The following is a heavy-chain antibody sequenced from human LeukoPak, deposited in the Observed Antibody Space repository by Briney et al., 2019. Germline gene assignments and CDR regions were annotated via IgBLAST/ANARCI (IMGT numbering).Heavy chain of an antibody. Sequence: GGSLRLSCAASGFTFSTYWMHWVRQAPGKGLVWVSRINGDESSTNYADFVKGRFTISRDNAKKTLYLQMNSLRAEDTAVYYCVRDGGVSGYDLLDYWGQGTLVTVSS. CDR1: GFTFSTYW. V-gene: IGHV3-74*01. CDR3: VRDGGVSGYDLLDY. D-gene: IGHD5-12*01. CDR2: INGDESST. J-gene: IGHJ4*02.